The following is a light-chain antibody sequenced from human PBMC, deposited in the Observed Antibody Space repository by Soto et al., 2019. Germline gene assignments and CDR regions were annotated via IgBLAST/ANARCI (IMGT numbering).Light chain of an antibody. J-gene: IGKJ2*01. CDR2: GAS. V-gene: IGKV3-15*01. CDR3: QQYNNWPYT. CDR1: QSISSN. Sequence: IVMTQSPATLSVSPGERATLSCRASQSISSNLAWYQQKPGQAPRLLIHGASTRATGIPVRFSGSGSGTEFTLTISGLQSEDFAVYCCQQYNNWPYTFGRGTKLEIK.